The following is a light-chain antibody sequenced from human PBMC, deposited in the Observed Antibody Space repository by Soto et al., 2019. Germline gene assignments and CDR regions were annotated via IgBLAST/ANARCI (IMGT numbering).Light chain of an antibody. CDR3: QQYYSTPLT. J-gene: IGKJ4*01. V-gene: IGKV4-1*01. Sequence: DIVMTQSPDSLAVSLGERATINCKSSQSVLYSSNNKNYLAWYQQKSGHPPKLLLYWASTRESGVPDRFSGSGSGTDFTLTISSLQAEDVAVYFCQQYYSTPLTFGGGTKVEIK. CDR2: WAS. CDR1: QSVLYSSNNKNY.